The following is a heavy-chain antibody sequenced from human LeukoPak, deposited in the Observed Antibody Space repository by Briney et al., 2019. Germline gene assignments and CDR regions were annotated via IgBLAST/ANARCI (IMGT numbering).Heavy chain of an antibody. Sequence: GASVKVSCKASGGTFSSYAISWVRQAPGQGLEWMGGIIPIFGTANYAQKFQGRVTITADKSTSTAYMELSSLRSEDTAVYYCARRKYLGAFDIWGQGTMVTVSS. J-gene: IGHJ3*02. CDR1: GGTFSSYA. V-gene: IGHV1-69*06. CDR2: IIPIFGTA. D-gene: IGHD2/OR15-2a*01. CDR3: ARRKYLGAFDI.